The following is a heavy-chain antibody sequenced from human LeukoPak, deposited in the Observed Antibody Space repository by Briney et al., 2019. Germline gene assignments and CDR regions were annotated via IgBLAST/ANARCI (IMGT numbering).Heavy chain of an antibody. V-gene: IGHV3-30*18. CDR1: GFTFSSYG. Sequence: GRSLRLSCAASGFTFSSYGIHWVRQAPGKGLEWVAVISYDGSNKYYADSVKGRFTISRDNSKNTLYLQMNSLRAEDTAVYYCAKDLGLLSDYWGQGTLVTVSS. D-gene: IGHD2-15*01. J-gene: IGHJ4*02. CDR3: AKDLGLLSDY. CDR2: ISYDGSNK.